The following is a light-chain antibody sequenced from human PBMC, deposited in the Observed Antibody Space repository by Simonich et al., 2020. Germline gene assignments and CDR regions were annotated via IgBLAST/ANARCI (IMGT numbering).Light chain of an antibody. V-gene: IGKV3-11*01. CDR1: QSVSSY. Sequence: EIVLTQSPGTLSLSPGERDTLSCRASQSVSSYLAWYQQKPGQAPRLLIYDASNRATGIPARFSGSWSGKDFTLTISSLEPEDFAVYYCQQRSNWPITFGQGTRLEIK. CDR2: DAS. CDR3: QQRSNWPIT. J-gene: IGKJ5*01.